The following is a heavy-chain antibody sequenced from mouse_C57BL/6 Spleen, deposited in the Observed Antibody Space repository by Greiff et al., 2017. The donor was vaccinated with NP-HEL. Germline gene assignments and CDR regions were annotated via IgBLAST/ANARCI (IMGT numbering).Heavy chain of an antibody. CDR3: ARGDYSNPAWFAY. V-gene: IGHV1-52*01. CDR1: GYTFTSYW. J-gene: IGHJ3*01. D-gene: IGHD2-5*01. CDR2: IDPSDSET. Sequence: QVQLKQSGAELVRPGSSVKLSCKASGYTFTSYWMHWVKQRPIQGLEWIGNIDPSDSETHYNQKFKDKATLTVDKSSSTAYMQLSSLTSEDSAVYYCARGDYSNPAWFAYWGQGTLVTVSA.